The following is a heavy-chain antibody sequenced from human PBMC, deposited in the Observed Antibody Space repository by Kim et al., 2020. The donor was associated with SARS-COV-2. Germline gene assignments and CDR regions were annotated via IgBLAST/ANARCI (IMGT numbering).Heavy chain of an antibody. D-gene: IGHD3-16*01. CDR3: AKDVRVGGGGMDV. V-gene: IGHV3-23*01. Sequence: YADSVKGRFTISRDTSTNTLFLQMNSLSAEDTAVYYCAKDVRVGGGGMDVWGPGTTVTVSS. J-gene: IGHJ6*02.